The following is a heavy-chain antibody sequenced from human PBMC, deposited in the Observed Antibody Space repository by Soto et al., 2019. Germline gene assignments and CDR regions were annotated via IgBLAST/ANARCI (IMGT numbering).Heavy chain of an antibody. CDR2: IAYTGIS. CDR3: ARVGLSGYDALDY. CDR1: GGPISSYY. Sequence: QVHLQESGPGLLKPSEPLSLTCSVSGGPISSYYLSWVRQAPGKGLERIAYIAYTGISGYNPSLGSLAIISGTTSNNVFSLQMSSGTDADGAFYYWARVGLSGYDALDYWGQGILVTVSS. V-gene: IGHV4-59*01. D-gene: IGHD5-12*01. J-gene: IGHJ4*02.